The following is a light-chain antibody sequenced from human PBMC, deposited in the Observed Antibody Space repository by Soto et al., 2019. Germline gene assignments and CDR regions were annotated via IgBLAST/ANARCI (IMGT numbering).Light chain of an antibody. CDR2: QAF. CDR1: QNIRTS. V-gene: IGKV1-5*03. J-gene: IGKJ1*01. CDR3: QQYHTYPWT. Sequence: DIQMAQSPSTLSANVGDRVSITCRASQNIRTSLAWYQQKPGKVPKLLIYQAFTVESGVPSRFSGCGSGTEFAFTISSLQPDDFATYFCQQYHTYPWTFGQGTKVEIK.